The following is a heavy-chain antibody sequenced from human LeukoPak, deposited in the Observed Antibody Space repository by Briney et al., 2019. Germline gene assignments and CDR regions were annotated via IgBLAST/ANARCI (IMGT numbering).Heavy chain of an antibody. CDR3: ARVGSMSRYYDSSGYYGLYSWFDP. D-gene: IGHD3-22*01. Sequence: SETLSLTCTVSGGSISSYYLSWIRQPPGKGLEWMGYIYYSGSTNYNPSLKSRVTISVDTSKNQFSLKLSSVTAADTAVYYCARVGSMSRYYDSSGYYGLYSWFDPWGQGTLVTVSS. CDR2: IYYSGST. J-gene: IGHJ5*02. V-gene: IGHV4-59*01. CDR1: GGSISSYY.